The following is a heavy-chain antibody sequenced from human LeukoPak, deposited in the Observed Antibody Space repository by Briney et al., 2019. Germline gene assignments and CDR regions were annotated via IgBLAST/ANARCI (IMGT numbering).Heavy chain of an antibody. V-gene: IGHV1-46*01. CDR3: ARDRSIAAAGYYYYGMDV. Sequence: GASVKVSCKASGYTFTSYYTHWVRQAPGQGLEWMGIINPSGGSTSYAQKFQGRVTMTRDTSTSTVYMELSSLRSEDTAVYYCARDRSIAAAGYYYYGMDVWGQGTTVTVSS. CDR1: GYTFTSYY. D-gene: IGHD6-13*01. J-gene: IGHJ6*02. CDR2: INPSGGST.